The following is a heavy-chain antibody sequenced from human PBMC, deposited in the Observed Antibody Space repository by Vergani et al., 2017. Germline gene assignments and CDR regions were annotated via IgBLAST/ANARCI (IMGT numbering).Heavy chain of an antibody. D-gene: IGHD3-22*01. V-gene: IGHV4-59*12. CDR3: ARDGNSGYPTGFDY. CDR2: IYYSGST. Sequence: QVQLQESGPGLVKPSETLSLTCTVSGGSISSYYWSWIRQPPGKGLEWIGYIYYSGSTNYNPSLKSRVTISVDTSKNQFSLKLSSVTAADTAVYYCARDGNSGYPTGFDYWGQGTLVTVSS. J-gene: IGHJ4*02. CDR1: GGSISSYY.